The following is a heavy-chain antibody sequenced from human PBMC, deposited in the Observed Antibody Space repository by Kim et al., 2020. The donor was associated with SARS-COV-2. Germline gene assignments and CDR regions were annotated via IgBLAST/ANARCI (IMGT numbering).Heavy chain of an antibody. J-gene: IGHJ3*02. V-gene: IGHV3-13*05. CDR2: IGTAGDP. CDR1: GFTFSSYD. D-gene: IGHD2-2*01. Sequence: GGSLRLSCAASGFTFSSYDMHWVRQATGKGLEWVSAIGTAGDPYYPGSVKGRFTISRENANNSLYLQMNSLRAGDTAVYYCARGSYCSSTSCPHRPDAFDIWGQGTMVTVSS. CDR3: ARGSYCSSTSCPHRPDAFDI.